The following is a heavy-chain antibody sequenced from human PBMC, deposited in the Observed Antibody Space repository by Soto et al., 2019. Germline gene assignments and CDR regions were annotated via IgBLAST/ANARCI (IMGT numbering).Heavy chain of an antibody. CDR3: ARDKEWVLGNYYYYPMDV. CDR2: ISAYNGNT. J-gene: IGHJ6*02. D-gene: IGHD3-3*01. Sequence: VASVKVSCKASGYTFTSYGISWVRQAPGQGLEWMGWISAYNGNTNYAQHLQGRVTMTTDTSTSTAYMELRSLRSDDTAVYYCARDKEWVLGNYYYYPMDVWGQGTTVTVSS. V-gene: IGHV1-18*01. CDR1: GYTFTSYG.